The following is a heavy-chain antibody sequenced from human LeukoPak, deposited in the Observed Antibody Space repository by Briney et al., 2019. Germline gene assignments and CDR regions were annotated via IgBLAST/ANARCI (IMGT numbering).Heavy chain of an antibody. CDR3: ARDHLYSSGCLGY. CDR2: ISGSGIST. J-gene: IGHJ4*02. D-gene: IGHD6-19*01. CDR1: GFTFSDYG. V-gene: IGHV3-23*01. Sequence: PGGSLRLSCAAAGFTFSDYGMNWVRQAPGKGLEWVSGISGSGISTYYADSVKGRFTISRDNSKNTLYLQMNSLRAEDAAVYYCARDHLYSSGCLGYWGQGTLVTVSS.